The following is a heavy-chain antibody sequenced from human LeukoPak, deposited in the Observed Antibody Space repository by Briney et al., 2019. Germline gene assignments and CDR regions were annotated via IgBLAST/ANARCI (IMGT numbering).Heavy chain of an antibody. CDR1: GFTFSSYS. V-gene: IGHV3-48*01. CDR3: ARDPRGYSYGYFDY. J-gene: IGHJ4*02. Sequence: PGGSLRLSCAASGFTFSSYSMNWVRQAPGKGLEWVSYISSSSSTIYYADSVKGRFTISRDNAKNSLYLQMNSLRAEDTAVYYCARDPRGYSYGYFDYWGQGTLVTVSP. D-gene: IGHD5-18*01. CDR2: ISSSSSTI.